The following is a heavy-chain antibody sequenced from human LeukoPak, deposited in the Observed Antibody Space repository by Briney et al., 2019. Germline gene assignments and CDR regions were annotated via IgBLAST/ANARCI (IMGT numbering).Heavy chain of an antibody. CDR3: ARGTYQRAFDI. D-gene: IGHD2-2*01. V-gene: IGHV3-30-3*01. Sequence: GGSLRLSCAASGFTFSSYAMHWVRQAPGKGLEWVAVISYDGSNKYYADSVKGRFTISRDNSKNTLYLQMNSLRAEDTAVYYCARGTYQRAFDIWGQGTMVTVSS. CDR1: GFTFSSYA. J-gene: IGHJ3*02. CDR2: ISYDGSNK.